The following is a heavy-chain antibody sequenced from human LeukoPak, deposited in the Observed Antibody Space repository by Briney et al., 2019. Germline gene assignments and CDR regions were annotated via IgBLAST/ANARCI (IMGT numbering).Heavy chain of an antibody. CDR2: ISSSGSTI. Sequence: GGSLRLSCAASGFTFSDYYMSWIRQAPGKGLEWVSYISSSGSTIYCADSVKGRFTISRDNAKNSLYLQMNSLRAEDTAVYYCVREEMYCSGGSCLHNYYFDYWGQGTLVTVSS. CDR1: GFTFSDYY. D-gene: IGHD2-15*01. V-gene: IGHV3-11*01. CDR3: VREEMYCSGGSCLHNYYFDY. J-gene: IGHJ4*02.